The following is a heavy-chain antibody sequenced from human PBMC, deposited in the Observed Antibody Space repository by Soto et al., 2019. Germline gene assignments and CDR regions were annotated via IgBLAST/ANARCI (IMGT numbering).Heavy chain of an antibody. V-gene: IGHV3-21*01. J-gene: IGHJ3*02. CDR3: ARNNWNYVGGAFDI. Sequence: GGSLRLSCAASGFTFSSYSMNWVRQAPGKGLEWVSSISSSSSYIYYADSVKGRFTISRDNAKNSLYLQMNSLRAEDTAVYYCARNNWNYVGGAFDIWGQGTMVTVSS. CDR1: GFTFSSYS. D-gene: IGHD1-7*01. CDR2: ISSSSSYI.